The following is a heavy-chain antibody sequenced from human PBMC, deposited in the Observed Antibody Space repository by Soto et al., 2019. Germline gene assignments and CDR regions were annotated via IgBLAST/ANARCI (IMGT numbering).Heavy chain of an antibody. D-gene: IGHD3-22*01. J-gene: IGHJ4*02. V-gene: IGHV4-61*01. CDR1: GGSVSSGSYY. CDR2: IYYSGST. Sequence: QVQLQESGPGLVKPSETLSLTCTVSGGSVSSGSYYWSWIRQPPGKGLEWIGYIYYSGSTNYNPSLKSRVTISVDTSKNQFSRKLSSVTAADTAVYYCARELPYYYDSSGYRNWGQGTLVTVSS. CDR3: ARELPYYYDSSGYRN.